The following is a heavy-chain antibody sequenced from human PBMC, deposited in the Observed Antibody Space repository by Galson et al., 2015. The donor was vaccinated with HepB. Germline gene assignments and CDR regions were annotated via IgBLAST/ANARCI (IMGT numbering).Heavy chain of an antibody. D-gene: IGHD4-17*01. CDR1: GFTSNTHT. CDR2: ISGNGGRT. CDR3: AKGYGLFDC. J-gene: IGHJ5*01. V-gene: IGHV3-23*01. Sequence: SLRLSCAAPGFTSNTHTSSWFRRAPGKGRGWVPTISGNGGRTNYADPVKGRFPISRTNSKNTLYLQMNSLRAEDTVIYYCAKGYGLFDCWGQGTLVTVSS.